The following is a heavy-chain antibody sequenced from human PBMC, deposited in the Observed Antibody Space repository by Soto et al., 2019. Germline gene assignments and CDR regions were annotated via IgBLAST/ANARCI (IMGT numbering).Heavy chain of an antibody. D-gene: IGHD6-19*01. Sequence: EVLLLEFGGGLIQPGGSLRLTCAASGFTFSSYGMTWVRQAPGKGLEWVSGISGSGGSTYYADSVKGRFTISRDNPKNTLFLQMKSLSGEDSAVYYCAKLWGSAAGVIDSWGQGTLVTVSS. CDR2: ISGSGGST. CDR3: AKLWGSAAGVIDS. J-gene: IGHJ4*02. CDR1: GFTFSSYG. V-gene: IGHV3-23*01.